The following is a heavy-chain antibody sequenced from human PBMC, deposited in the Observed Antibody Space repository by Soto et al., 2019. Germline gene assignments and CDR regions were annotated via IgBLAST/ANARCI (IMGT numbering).Heavy chain of an antibody. CDR2: IYYSGNT. D-gene: IGHD2-21*02. Sequence: PSETLSLTCTVSGGSISSSRYYWGWIRQPPGKGLEWIGTIYYSGNTYYNPSLKSRVTISVDTSKNQFPLKLSSVTAADTAVYYCASPVVVTAFDAFHIWGQPTMVTVSS. CDR3: ASPVVVTAFDAFHI. V-gene: IGHV4-39*01. J-gene: IGHJ3*02. CDR1: GGSISSSRYY.